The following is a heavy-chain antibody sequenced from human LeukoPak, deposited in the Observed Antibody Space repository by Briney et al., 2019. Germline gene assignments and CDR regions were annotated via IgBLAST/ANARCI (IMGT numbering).Heavy chain of an antibody. D-gene: IGHD3-22*01. CDR1: GFPFSGYA. J-gene: IGHJ4*02. CDR2: ISYDGSNK. V-gene: IGHV3-30-3*01. Sequence: GGSLRLSCAAYGFPFSGYAIHWVRQAPGKGLEWVAVISYDGSNKYYADSVKGRFTISRDNSKNTLYLQMNSLRPEDTAVYYCARHRGPSLYSSGYFDYWGQGTLVTVSS. CDR3: ARHRGPSLYSSGYFDY.